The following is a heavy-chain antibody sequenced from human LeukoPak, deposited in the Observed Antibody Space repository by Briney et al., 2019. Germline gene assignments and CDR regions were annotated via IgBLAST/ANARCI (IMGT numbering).Heavy chain of an antibody. CDR3: ARAVFSYCSGGSCPYFDY. V-gene: IGHV4-61*05. J-gene: IGHJ4*02. CDR2: IYYSGST. D-gene: IGHD2-15*01. Sequence: PSETLPLTCTVSGGSISSSSYYWGWIRQPPGKGLEWIGYIYYSGSTNYNPSLKSRVTISVHTSKNQFSLKLSSVTAADTAVYYCARAVFSYCSGGSCPYFDYWGQGTLVTVSS. CDR1: GGSISSSSYY.